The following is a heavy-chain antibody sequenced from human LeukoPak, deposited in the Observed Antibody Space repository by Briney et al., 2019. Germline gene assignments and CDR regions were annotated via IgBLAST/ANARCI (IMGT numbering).Heavy chain of an antibody. CDR1: GFTFSSYA. V-gene: IGHV3-30-3*01. CDR2: ISYDGSNK. CDR3: ARGVGAAADRYYYYYYGMDV. D-gene: IGHD6-13*01. J-gene: IGHJ6*02. Sequence: GGSLRLSCAASGFTFSSYAMHWVRQAPGKGLEWVAVISYDGSNKYYADSVKGRFTISRDNSKNTLYLQMNSLRAEDTAVYYCARGVGAAADRYYYYYYGMDVWGQGTTVTVSS.